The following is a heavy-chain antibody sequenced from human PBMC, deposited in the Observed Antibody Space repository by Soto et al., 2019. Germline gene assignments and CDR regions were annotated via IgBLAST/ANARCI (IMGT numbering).Heavy chain of an antibody. D-gene: IGHD4-17*01. V-gene: IGHV1-69*13. CDR1: GGTFSSYA. CDR2: IIPIFGTA. Sequence: ASVKLSCKASGGTFSSYAISWVRQAPGQGLEWMGGIIPIFGTANYAQKFQGRVTITADESTSTAYMDLSSLRSEDTAVYYCASPPTTGNSYYYGMDVWGQGTTVTVSS. J-gene: IGHJ6*02. CDR3: ASPPTTGNSYYYGMDV.